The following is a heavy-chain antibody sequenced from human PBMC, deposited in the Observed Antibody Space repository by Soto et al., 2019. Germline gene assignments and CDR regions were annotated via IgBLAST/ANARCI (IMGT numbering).Heavy chain of an antibody. Sequence: QVQLQEAGPGLVKPSETLALTCIVSGDSVSKSAYYWGWVRQSPGKGLEWIGSVYYRGNTYFNPALSGRLSMSVDASTKRISRTLSSVAAADSGSYFCAKHPFNPLLKPFWYFVLCGRGTMVTVSS. CDR2: VYYRGNT. V-gene: IGHV4-39*01. J-gene: IGHJ2*01. CDR1: GDSVSKSAYY. CDR3: AKHPFNPLLKPFWYFVL.